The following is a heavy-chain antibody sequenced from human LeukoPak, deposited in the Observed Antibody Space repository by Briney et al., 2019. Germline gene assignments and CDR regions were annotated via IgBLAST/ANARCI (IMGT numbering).Heavy chain of an antibody. J-gene: IGHJ6*02. CDR1: GFTFGSPW. CDR3: VQSGGMDV. CDR2: INSDGSAT. V-gene: IGHV3-74*01. Sequence: GGSLRLSCAASGFTFGSPWMHWVRQAPGKGLVWVSRINSDGSATAYADSVKGRFTISRDNAENTLYLQMNSLRAEDTAVYYCVQSGGMDVWGQGTTVTVSS.